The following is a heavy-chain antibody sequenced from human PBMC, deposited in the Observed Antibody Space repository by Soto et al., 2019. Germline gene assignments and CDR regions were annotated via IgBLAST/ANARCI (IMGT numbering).Heavy chain of an antibody. J-gene: IGHJ5*02. CDR1: RYTFTSYD. Sequence: QVQLVQSGAEVKRPGASVRVSCRASRYTFTSYDIYWVRQAPGQGLEWMGWIKTDSGDTDYAQNFQGRVTMTRDTSINTAYTELNNLVSDDTAVYYCARRSSTYLNEIIYDPWGQGTLVTVSS. V-gene: IGHV1-2*02. D-gene: IGHD3-10*01. CDR2: IKTDSGDT. CDR3: ARRSSTYLNEIIYDP.